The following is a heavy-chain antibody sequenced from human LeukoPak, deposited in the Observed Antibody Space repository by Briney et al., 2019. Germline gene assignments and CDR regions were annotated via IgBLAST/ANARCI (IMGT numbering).Heavy chain of an antibody. Sequence: SVKVSCKASGGTFSSYAISWVRQAPGHGLDWIGRIIPIFGTAKYAQKFQGRVTIRTDECTSTAYMELSSLRSEDTGVYYCARVQYQLLSNYYYYYMDVWGKGTTVTVSS. CDR3: ARVQYQLLSNYYYYYMDV. D-gene: IGHD2-2*01. CDR2: IIPIFGTA. V-gene: IGHV1-69*05. J-gene: IGHJ6*03. CDR1: GGTFSSYA.